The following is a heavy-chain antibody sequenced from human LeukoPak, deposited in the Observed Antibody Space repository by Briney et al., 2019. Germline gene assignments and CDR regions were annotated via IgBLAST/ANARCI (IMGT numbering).Heavy chain of an antibody. J-gene: IGHJ4*02. CDR2: FDPEDGET. Sequence: VASVKVSCKVSGYTLTELSMHWVRQAPGKGLEWMGGFDPEDGETIYAQKFQGRVTMTEDTSTDTAYMELSSLRSEDTAVYYCARIYSGSWYSWGDYWGQGTLVTVSS. CDR3: ARIYSGSWYSWGDY. CDR1: GYTLTELS. D-gene: IGHD6-13*01. V-gene: IGHV1-24*01.